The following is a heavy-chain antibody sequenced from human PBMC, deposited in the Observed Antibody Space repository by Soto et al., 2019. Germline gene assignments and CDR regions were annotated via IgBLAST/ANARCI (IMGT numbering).Heavy chain of an antibody. CDR3: ASPIYLDYDSWSGAGFDP. CDR1: GFTFSGSA. Sequence: EVQLVESGGGLVQPGGSLKLSCAASGFTFSGSAMHWVRQASGKGLEWLGRIRSKVNRYATEYAASVKGRFIISRDDSTSTAYLQMNSLKTEDTAVYYCASPIYLDYDSWSGAGFDPWGQGTLVTVSS. D-gene: IGHD3-3*01. J-gene: IGHJ5*02. CDR2: IRSKVNRYAT. V-gene: IGHV3-73*01.